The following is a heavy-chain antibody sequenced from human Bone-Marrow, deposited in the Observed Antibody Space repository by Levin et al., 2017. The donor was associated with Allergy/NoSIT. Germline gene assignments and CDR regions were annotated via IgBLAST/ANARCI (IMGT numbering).Heavy chain of an antibody. CDR1: GFTFRSYG. J-gene: IGHJ6*02. CDR2: ISYDGSNK. D-gene: IGHD5-12*01. Sequence: LSLPCAASGFTFRSYGMHWVRQAPGKGLEWVAVISYDGSNKYYADSVKGRFTISRDNSKNTLYLQMNSLRAEDTAVYYCAKDGGWVVATTTYYYYYGMDVWGQGTTVTVSS. V-gene: IGHV3-30*18. CDR3: AKDGGWVVATTTYYYYYGMDV.